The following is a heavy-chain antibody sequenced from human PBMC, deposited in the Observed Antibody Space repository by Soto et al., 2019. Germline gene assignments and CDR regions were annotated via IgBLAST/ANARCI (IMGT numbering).Heavy chain of an antibody. D-gene: IGHD3-22*01. CDR3: ARPYEGGYSSNHHYYYFDS. CDR2: IVPIFGTR. V-gene: IGHV1-69*05. CDR1: GGTFSRYS. J-gene: IGHJ4*02. Sequence: SVKVSCKISGGTFSRYSISWVRQAPGQGLEWMGGIVPIFGTRNYAQKFQDRVTITTDESATTAHMELSNLRSEDTAVYYCARPYEGGYSSNHHYYYFDSWGQGTPVTVSS.